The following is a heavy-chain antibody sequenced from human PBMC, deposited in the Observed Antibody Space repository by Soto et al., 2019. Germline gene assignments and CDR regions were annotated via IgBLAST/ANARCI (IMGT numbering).Heavy chain of an antibody. CDR2: ISYDGSNK. J-gene: IGHJ4*02. CDR3: ARDLPSHYYYDSSGYYYPFDY. V-gene: IGHV3-30-3*01. D-gene: IGHD3-22*01. Sequence: GESLKISCAASGFTFSSYAMHWVRQAPGKGLEWVAVISYDGSNKYYADSVKGRFTISRDNSKNTRYLQMNSLRAEDTAVYYCARDLPSHYYYDSSGYYYPFDYWGQGTLVTVSS. CDR1: GFTFSSYA.